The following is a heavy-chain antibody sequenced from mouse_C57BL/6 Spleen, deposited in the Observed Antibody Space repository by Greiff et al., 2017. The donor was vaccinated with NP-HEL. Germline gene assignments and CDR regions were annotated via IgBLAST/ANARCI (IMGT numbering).Heavy chain of an antibody. Sequence: EVMLVESGGGLVQPGGSLKLSCAASGFTFSDYYMYWVRQTPEKRLEWVAYISNGGGSTYYPDTVKGRFTISRDNAKNTLYLQMSRLKSEDTAMYYWARLDYGSSYDYYAMDYWGQGTSVTVSS. V-gene: IGHV5-12*01. CDR3: ARLDYGSSYDYYAMDY. CDR1: GFTFSDYY. J-gene: IGHJ4*01. D-gene: IGHD1-1*01. CDR2: ISNGGGST.